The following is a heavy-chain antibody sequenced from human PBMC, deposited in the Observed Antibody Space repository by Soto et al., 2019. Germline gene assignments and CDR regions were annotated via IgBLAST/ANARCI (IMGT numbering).Heavy chain of an antibody. V-gene: IGHV3-48*02. CDR2: IDRSGNII. D-gene: IGHD4-17*01. CDR3: ARDGWAYGDYYFDS. Sequence: GGSLRLSCAASGFTFSTYSLNWVRQAPGKGLEWISYIDRSGNIIHYADSVKGRFTISRDNARNSLYLQMNSLTDEDTAVYYCARDGWAYGDYYFDSWGQGTLVTVS. J-gene: IGHJ4*02. CDR1: GFTFSTYS.